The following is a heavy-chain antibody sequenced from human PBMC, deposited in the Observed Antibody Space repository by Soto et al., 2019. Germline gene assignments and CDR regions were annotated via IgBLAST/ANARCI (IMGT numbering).Heavy chain of an antibody. CDR1: GFTFDDYA. D-gene: IGHD6-19*01. V-gene: IGHV3-9*01. CDR3: AKGNSGWDRAFHI. CDR2: ISWNSGSI. J-gene: IGHJ3*02. Sequence: GWSLRLSCAASGFTFDDYAMHWVRQAPGKGLEWVSGISWNSGSIGYADSVKGRFTISRDNAKNSLYLQMNSLRAEDTALYYCAKGNSGWDRAFHIWCQGTRVTVS.